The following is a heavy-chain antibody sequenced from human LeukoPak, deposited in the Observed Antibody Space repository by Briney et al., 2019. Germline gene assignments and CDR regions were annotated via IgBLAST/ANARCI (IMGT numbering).Heavy chain of an antibody. J-gene: IGHJ4*02. Sequence: ESGPTLVKLRQTLTLSWTLSGCSVRTSGVSVGWIRQPPGKALEWLALIYWNDEKRYSPSLKSRLTITKDTSKNQVVHTMTNMNPVDTATDYCAHRLSGWYYFDYWSQGTLVTVSS. CDR2: IYWNDEK. CDR3: AHRLSGWYYFDY. V-gene: IGHV2-5*01. D-gene: IGHD6-13*01. CDR1: GCSVRTSGVS.